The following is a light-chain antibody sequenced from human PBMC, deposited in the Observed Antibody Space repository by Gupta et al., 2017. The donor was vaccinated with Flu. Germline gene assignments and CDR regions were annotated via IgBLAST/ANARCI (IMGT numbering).Light chain of an antibody. CDR3: QSYDSGLSRDVV. V-gene: IGLV1-40*01. Sequence: QSVLTQPPSVSGAPGQRVTISCIGDSSNIGAGFDVHWYQHLPETAPNLLIYVNSNRPSGVPDRISGSKSGTSASLAIAGLQAEDEADYYRQSYDSGLSRDVVFGGGTKLTVL. J-gene: IGLJ2*01. CDR1: SSNIGAGFD. CDR2: VNS.